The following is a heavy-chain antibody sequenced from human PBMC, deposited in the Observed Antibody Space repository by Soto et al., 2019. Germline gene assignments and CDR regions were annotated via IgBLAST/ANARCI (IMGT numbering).Heavy chain of an antibody. Sequence: GGSLRLSCAASGFTFSSYSMNWVRQAPGKGLEWVSTISSSGGSTYYADSVKGRFTISRDNSKNSLYLQMNSLRAEDTAVYYCAKVRDSSNYRYYFDYWGQGTLVTVSS. CDR1: GFTFSSYS. J-gene: IGHJ4*02. V-gene: IGHV3-23*01. CDR3: AKVRDSSNYRYYFDY. D-gene: IGHD4-4*01. CDR2: ISSSGGST.